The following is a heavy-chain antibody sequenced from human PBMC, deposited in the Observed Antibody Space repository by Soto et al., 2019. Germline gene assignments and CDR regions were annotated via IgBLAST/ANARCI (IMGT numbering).Heavy chain of an antibody. V-gene: IGHV3-23*01. D-gene: IGHD3-9*01. CDR1: GFTFSSYA. J-gene: IGHJ5*02. Sequence: VGSLRLPCAASGFTFSSYAMSWVRQAPGKGLEWVSAISGSGGSTYYADSVKGRFTISRDNSKNTLYLQMNSLRAEDTAVYYCAKDGNPIPYLTGYYRLGWFDPWGQGTLVTVSS. CDR3: AKDGNPIPYLTGYYRLGWFDP. CDR2: ISGSGGST.